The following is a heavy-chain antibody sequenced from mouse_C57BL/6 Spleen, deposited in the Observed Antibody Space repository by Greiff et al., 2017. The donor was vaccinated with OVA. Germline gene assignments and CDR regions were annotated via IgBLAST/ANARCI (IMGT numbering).Heavy chain of an antibody. J-gene: IGHJ2*01. D-gene: IGHD2-4*01. CDR3: TRYYDYDDYFDY. V-gene: IGHV1-5*01. CDR2: IYPGNSDT. Sequence: VQLQQSGTVLARPGASVKMSCKTSGYTFTSYWMHWVKQRPGQGLEWIGAIYPGNSDTSYNQKFKGKAKLTAVTSASTAYMELSSLTNEDSAVYYCTRYYDYDDYFDYWGQGTTLTVSS. CDR1: GYTFTSYW.